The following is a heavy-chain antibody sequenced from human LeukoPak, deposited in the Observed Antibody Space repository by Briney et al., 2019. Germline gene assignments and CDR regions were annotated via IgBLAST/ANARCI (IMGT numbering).Heavy chain of an antibody. CDR1: GGSFSGYY. D-gene: IGHD2-2*01. Sequence: SETLSLTCAVYGGSFSGYYWSWLRQPPGKGLEWIGEINHSGSTNYNPSLKSRVTISVDTSKNQFSLKLSSVTAADTAVYYCASRYCSSTSCYLPDYWGQGTLVTVSS. V-gene: IGHV4-34*01. J-gene: IGHJ4*02. CDR2: INHSGST. CDR3: ASRYCSSTSCYLPDY.